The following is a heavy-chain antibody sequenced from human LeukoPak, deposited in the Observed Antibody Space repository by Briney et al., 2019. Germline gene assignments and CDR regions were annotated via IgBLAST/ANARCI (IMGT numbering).Heavy chain of an antibody. Sequence: GGSLRLSCAASGFTFSSYSMNWVRQAPGKGLEWVSSISSSSSYIYYADSVKGRFTISRDNAKNSLYLQMNSLRAEDTAVYYCARRRRATIPYGMDVWGQGTTVTVSS. D-gene: IGHD5-12*01. J-gene: IGHJ6*02. V-gene: IGHV3-21*01. CDR1: GFTFSSYS. CDR2: ISSSSSYI. CDR3: ARRRRATIPYGMDV.